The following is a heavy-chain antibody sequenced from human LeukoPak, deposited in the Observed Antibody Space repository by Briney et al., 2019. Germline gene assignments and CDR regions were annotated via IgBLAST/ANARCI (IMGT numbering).Heavy chain of an antibody. D-gene: IGHD3-10*01. J-gene: IGHJ4*02. V-gene: IGHV4-39*07. CDR2: IYYSGIT. CDR1: GASISSSDRY. CDR3: AREANYYGSGSYFEGTFDY. Sequence: SETLSLTCTVSGASISSSDRYWGWIRQPPGKGLEWIGSIYYSGITYHNPSLKSRVTISVDTSKNEFSLKLTSVTAADTAVYYCAREANYYGSGSYFEGTFDYWGQGSLVTVSS.